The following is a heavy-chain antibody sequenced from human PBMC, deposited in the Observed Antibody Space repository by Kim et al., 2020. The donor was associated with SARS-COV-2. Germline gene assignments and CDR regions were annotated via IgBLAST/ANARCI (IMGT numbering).Heavy chain of an antibody. Sequence: GGSLRLSCAASGFTFSSYAMSWVRQAPGKGLEWVSVIYSGGSSTYYADSVKGRFTISRDNSKNTLYLQMNSLRAEDTAVYYCAKASPRGWYEVSLTFDYWGQGTLVTVSS. CDR2: IYSGGSST. D-gene: IGHD6-19*01. CDR3: AKASPRGWYEVSLTFDY. CDR1: GFTFSSYA. J-gene: IGHJ4*02. V-gene: IGHV3-23*03.